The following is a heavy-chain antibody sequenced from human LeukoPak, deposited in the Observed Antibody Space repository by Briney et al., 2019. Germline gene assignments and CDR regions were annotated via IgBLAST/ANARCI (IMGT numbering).Heavy chain of an antibody. Sequence: SVKVSCKASGGTFSSYAISWVRQAPGQGLEWMGAIIPIFGTANYAQKFQGRVTMTADESTSTAYMELSSLRSEDTAVYYCARGFAYYDFWSGPEPYYYYMDVWGKGTTVTVSS. CDR1: GGTFSSYA. J-gene: IGHJ6*03. CDR3: ARGFAYYDFWSGPEPYYYYMDV. V-gene: IGHV1-69*13. CDR2: IIPIFGTA. D-gene: IGHD3-3*01.